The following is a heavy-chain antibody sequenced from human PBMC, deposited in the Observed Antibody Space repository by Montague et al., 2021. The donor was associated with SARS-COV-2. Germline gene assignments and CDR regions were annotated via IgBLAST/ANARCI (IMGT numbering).Heavy chain of an antibody. D-gene: IGHD3-10*01. V-gene: IGHV4-34*01. CDR2: INQSGRT. J-gene: IGHJ4*02. CDR3: ARVQRGYYYGLGVSAHFDY. Sequence: SETLSLTCAVYGGSFSGYYWSWIRQPPEKGLEWIGEINQSGRTNNNPSLKSRVIISVDTSKNQFSLKLSSVTAADTAVYYCARVQRGYYYGLGVSAHFDYWAQGTLVTVSS. CDR1: GGSFSGYY.